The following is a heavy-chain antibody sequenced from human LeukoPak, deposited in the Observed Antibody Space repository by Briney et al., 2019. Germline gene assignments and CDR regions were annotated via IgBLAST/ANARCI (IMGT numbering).Heavy chain of an antibody. D-gene: IGHD6-13*01. CDR2: ISFDGSIT. V-gene: IGHV3-30*18. CDR3: AKAGDSSSWSSYYYYYMDV. J-gene: IGHJ6*03. Sequence: GGSLRLSCAASGFSFSYYGMHWVRQAPGKGLEWVSFISFDGSITYNADSVKGRLTISRDNSKNTVYLQMNRLRAEDTAVYFCAKAGDSSSWSSYYYYYMDVWGKGTTVTVSS. CDR1: GFSFSYYG.